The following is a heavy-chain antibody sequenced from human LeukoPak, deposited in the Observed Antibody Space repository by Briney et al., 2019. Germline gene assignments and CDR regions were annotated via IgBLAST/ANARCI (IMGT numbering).Heavy chain of an antibody. D-gene: IGHD2-15*01. CDR1: GDSIRTYY. CDR3: ATTGYCSGGSCYAEYFQH. V-gene: IGHV4-59*08. J-gene: IGHJ1*01. Sequence: SETLSLTCTVSGDSIRTYYWSWIRQPPGKGLEWIGYIYYRGNTNYNPSLKSRVTISADTSKNQFSLKLSSVTAADTAVYYCATTGYCSGGSCYAEYFQHWGQGTLVTVSS. CDR2: IYYRGNT.